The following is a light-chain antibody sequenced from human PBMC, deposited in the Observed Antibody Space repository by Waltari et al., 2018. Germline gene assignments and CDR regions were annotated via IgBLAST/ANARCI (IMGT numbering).Light chain of an antibody. CDR1: QRISNS. J-gene: IGKJ2*01. CDR2: GAS. V-gene: IGKV1-NL1*01. CDR3: QQYYFTPYT. Sequence: DIQMTQSPSSLSASVGDRVTITCRASQRISNSLAWYQQKPGKAPKLLLYGASRLESGVPPRFSGSGSGTDYTLTISSLQPDDFATYYCQQYYFTPYTFGQGTKLDIK.